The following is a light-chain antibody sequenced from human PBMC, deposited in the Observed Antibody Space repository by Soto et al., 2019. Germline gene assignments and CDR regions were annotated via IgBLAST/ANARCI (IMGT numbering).Light chain of an antibody. CDR2: DTS. J-gene: IGLJ2*01. V-gene: IGLV7-46*01. Sequence: QAVVTQEPSLTVSPGGTVTLTCGSSTGAVTSGHYPYWFQQKPGQAPRTLIYDTSNKHSWTPARFSGSLLGGKAALTLSGAQPEDEAEYYCLLGPVFGGGTKVTVL. CDR3: LLGPV. CDR1: TGAVTSGHY.